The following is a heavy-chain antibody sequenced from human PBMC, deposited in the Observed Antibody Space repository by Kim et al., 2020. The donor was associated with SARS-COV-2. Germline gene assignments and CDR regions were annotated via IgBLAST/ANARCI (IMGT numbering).Heavy chain of an antibody. Sequence: GGSLRLSCAASGLTFSKYWMHWVRQAPGKGLVWLSHINSDGSDTSYADSVTGRFTISRDNAKNTLYLQMNSLRAEDTAVYYCANFGSGTPYWGQGALVTVSS. CDR3: ANFGSGTPY. CDR1: GLTFSKYW. J-gene: IGHJ4*02. V-gene: IGHV3-74*01. D-gene: IGHD3-10*01. CDR2: INSDGSDT.